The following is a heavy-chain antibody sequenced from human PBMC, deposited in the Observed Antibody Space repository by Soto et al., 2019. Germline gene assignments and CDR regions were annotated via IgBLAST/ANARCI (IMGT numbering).Heavy chain of an antibody. J-gene: IGHJ4*02. Sequence: QVPLVQSGAEVKKPGASVKVSGKASGYTFTSYGISWVRQAPGQGLEWMGWISAYNGNTNYAQNLQGRVTMTTDTSTSTAYMELRSLRSDDTAVYYCARGQGYYGSGSSFLCDYWGQGTLVTVSS. CDR3: ARGQGYYGSGSSFLCDY. CDR2: ISAYNGNT. D-gene: IGHD3-10*01. V-gene: IGHV1-18*01. CDR1: GYTFTSYG.